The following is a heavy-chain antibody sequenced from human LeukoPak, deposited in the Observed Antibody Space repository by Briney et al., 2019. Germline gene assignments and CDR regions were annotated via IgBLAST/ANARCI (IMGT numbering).Heavy chain of an antibody. CDR1: GYTFTGYY. CDR3: ARGRYCSSTSCYKGNFDY. Sequence: ASVKVSCKAFGYTFTGYYMHWVRQAPGQGLEWMGWINPNSGGTNYAQKFQGRVTMTRDTSISTAYMELSRLRSDDTAVYYCARGRYCSSTSCYKGNFDYWGQGTLVTVSS. J-gene: IGHJ4*02. D-gene: IGHD2-2*02. CDR2: INPNSGGT. V-gene: IGHV1-2*02.